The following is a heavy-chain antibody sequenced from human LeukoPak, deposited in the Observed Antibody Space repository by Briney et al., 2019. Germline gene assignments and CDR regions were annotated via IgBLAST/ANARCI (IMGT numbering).Heavy chain of an antibody. CDR2: ISGDGGST. CDR3: AKDQTYYYDSASFDY. D-gene: IGHD3-22*01. CDR1: GFTFDYYA. Sequence: PGGSLRLSCSASGFTFDYYAIHWVRQAPGKGLEWVSLISGDGGSTYYADSVKGRFTISRDNSKNSLYLQMNSLRTEDTALYYCAKDQTYYYDSASFDYWGQGTLVTVSS. V-gene: IGHV3-43*02. J-gene: IGHJ4*02.